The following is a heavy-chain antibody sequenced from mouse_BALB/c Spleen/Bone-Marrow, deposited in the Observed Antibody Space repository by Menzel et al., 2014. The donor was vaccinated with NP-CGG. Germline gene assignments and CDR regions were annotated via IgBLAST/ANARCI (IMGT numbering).Heavy chain of an antibody. Sequence: QVQLQQSGAELVKPGASVKPSCKASGYTFTSYWMHWVKQRPGQGLEWIGEINPSNGRTNYNEKFKTKATLTVDKPSNTAYMQLSRLTSEDSAVYYCARKGADYEDYWGQGTTLTVSS. CDR3: ARKGADYEDY. CDR1: GYTFTSYW. J-gene: IGHJ2*01. D-gene: IGHD2-4*01. CDR2: INPSNGRT. V-gene: IGHV1S81*02.